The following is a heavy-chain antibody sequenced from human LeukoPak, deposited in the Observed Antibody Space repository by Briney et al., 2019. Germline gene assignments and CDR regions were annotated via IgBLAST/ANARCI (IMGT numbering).Heavy chain of an antibody. V-gene: IGHV4-30-2*01. CDR3: ARSTITRAASYAFDI. CDR1: GGSISSGGYS. Sequence: SQTLSLTCAVSGGSISSGGYSWSWIRQPPGKGLEWIVYIYHSGSTYYNPSLKSRVTISVDRSKNQFSLKLSSVTAADTAVYYCARSTITRAASYAFDIWGQGTMVTVSS. J-gene: IGHJ3*02. CDR2: IYHSGST. D-gene: IGHD2-2*01.